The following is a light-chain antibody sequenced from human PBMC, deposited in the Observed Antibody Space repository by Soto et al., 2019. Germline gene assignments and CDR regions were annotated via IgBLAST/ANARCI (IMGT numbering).Light chain of an antibody. CDR1: SSDVGGYKY. V-gene: IGLV2-14*01. CDR3: ASYKSSSTSVI. CDR2: EVS. J-gene: IGLJ2*01. Sequence: QSALTQPASVSGSPGQSITISCTGTSSDVGGYKYVSWYQQHPDKAPKLNIFEVSNRPSGISSRFSGSKSGNTASLTISGLQAEDEADYYCASYKSSSTSVIFGRGTKLTVL.